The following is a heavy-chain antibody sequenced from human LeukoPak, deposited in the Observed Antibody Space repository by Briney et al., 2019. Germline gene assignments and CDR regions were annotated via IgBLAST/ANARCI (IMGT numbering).Heavy chain of an antibody. Sequence: GGSLRLSCAASGFTFSSYWMSWVRQAPGKGLEWVSTISGSGGSTNHADSVKGRFTISRDDSKNTLYLQMNSLRAEDTAVYYCARAWEGGAFDIWGQGTMVTVSS. J-gene: IGHJ3*02. V-gene: IGHV3-23*01. CDR3: ARAWEGGAFDI. CDR2: ISGSGGST. D-gene: IGHD1-26*01. CDR1: GFTFSSYW.